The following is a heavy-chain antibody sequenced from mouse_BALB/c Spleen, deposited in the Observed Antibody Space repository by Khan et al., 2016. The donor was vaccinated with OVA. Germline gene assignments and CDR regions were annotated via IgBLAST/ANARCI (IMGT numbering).Heavy chain of an antibody. J-gene: IGHJ4*01. CDR2: ISTYNGNT. Sequence: QVQLKQSGPEVVRPALAVKISCKGSGDTFSDYAMHWVKQSHAKSLVWIGVISTYNGNTNYNQKFKGKATMTVDKSSSPAYMELASLTSEDSAIYDCARAYFLLRLRGMDYWGQGTSVTVSS. D-gene: IGHD1-1*01. CDR1: GDTFSDYA. CDR3: ARAYFLLRLRGMDY. V-gene: IGHV1S137*01.